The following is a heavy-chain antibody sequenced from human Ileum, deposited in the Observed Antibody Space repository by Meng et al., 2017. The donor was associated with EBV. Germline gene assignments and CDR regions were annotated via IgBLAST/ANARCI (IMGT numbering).Heavy chain of an antibody. J-gene: IGHJ4*02. Sequence: QVPLQSSGPELVKPSDTLSLTCAFSGYSISSTNWWRLIRQPPGKGLEWIGHIYYSGTTYNNPSLKSRVTMSIDPSKNQFSLKLSSVTAVDTAVYYCARNSESGSYIDYWGLGTLVTVSS. V-gene: IGHV4-28*01. D-gene: IGHD1-26*01. CDR3: ARNSESGSYIDY. CDR2: IYYSGTT. CDR1: GYSISSTNW.